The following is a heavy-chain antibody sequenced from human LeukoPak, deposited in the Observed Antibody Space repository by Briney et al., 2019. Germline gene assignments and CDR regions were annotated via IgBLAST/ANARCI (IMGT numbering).Heavy chain of an antibody. CDR2: ITSSSSYI. Sequence: PGGSLRLSCAASGFTFSSYSMNWVRQAPGKGLEWVSSITSSSSYIYYRDSVKGRFTISRDNSKNTLYLQMNSLRAEDTALYYCATEVAEGGPQDYWGQGTLVTISS. CDR3: ATEVAEGGPQDY. J-gene: IGHJ4*02. V-gene: IGHV3-21*01. D-gene: IGHD2-15*01. CDR1: GFTFSSYS.